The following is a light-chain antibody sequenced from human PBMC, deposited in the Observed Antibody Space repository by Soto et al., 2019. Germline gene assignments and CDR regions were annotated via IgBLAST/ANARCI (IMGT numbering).Light chain of an antibody. Sequence: QSVLTQPASVSGSPGQSVTISCTGTSSDVGGYNYVSWYQQHPGKAPKLMIYDVSNRPSGVSNRFSGSESGNTASLTISGLQAEDEADCYCSSYTSSSTSRVFGTGTKVTVL. J-gene: IGLJ1*01. CDR3: SSYTSSSTSRV. CDR2: DVS. CDR1: SSDVGGYNY. V-gene: IGLV2-14*01.